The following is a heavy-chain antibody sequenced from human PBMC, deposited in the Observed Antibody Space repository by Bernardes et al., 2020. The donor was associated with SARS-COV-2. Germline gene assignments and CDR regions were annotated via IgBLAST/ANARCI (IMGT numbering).Heavy chain of an antibody. CDR2: ISSTSSYI. Sequence: GSLRLSCAASGFTLDTYNMNWVRQAPGKGLEWVASISSTSSYIYYADSVTGRFTISRDNAKNSLFLQMNSLRAEDTAVYYCTRDGMDYSDQTGYNYYYFGMDVWGQGTTVTVSS. J-gene: IGHJ6*02. CDR3: TRDGMDYSDQTGYNYYYFGMDV. CDR1: GFTLDTYN. V-gene: IGHV3-21*06. D-gene: IGHD3-9*01.